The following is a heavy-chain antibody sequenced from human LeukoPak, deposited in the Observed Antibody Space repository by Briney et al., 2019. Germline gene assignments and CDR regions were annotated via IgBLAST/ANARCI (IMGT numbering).Heavy chain of an antibody. Sequence: ASVKVSCKASGYTLTIYDTNWVPQATGQGLEWMGWINPNVGNTGYTQKFQGRVTMTRNTSISTAYMELSRLRSEDTAVYYCARGHVLRSPYYYDSSGYLIWGQGTLVTVSS. CDR3: ARGHVLRSPYYYDSSGYLI. CDR2: INPNVGNT. CDR1: GYTLTIYD. V-gene: IGHV1-8*01. J-gene: IGHJ4*02. D-gene: IGHD3-22*01.